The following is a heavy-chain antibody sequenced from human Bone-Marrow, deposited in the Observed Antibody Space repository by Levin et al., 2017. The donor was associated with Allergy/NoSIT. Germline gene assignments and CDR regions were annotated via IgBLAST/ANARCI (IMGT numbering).Heavy chain of an antibody. CDR3: ARGRTDQGDYETYGY. CDR2: IKEDGSEK. D-gene: IGHD4-17*01. Sequence: GGSLRLSCVASGFTFSSYWMSWVRQAPGKGLQWVANIKEDGSEKNYVDSLKGRFTISRDNGKNSLFLQMDTLRVEDTAVYYCARGRTDQGDYETYGYWGQGNLVSVCS. CDR1: GFTFSSYW. J-gene: IGHJ1*01. V-gene: IGHV3-7*03.